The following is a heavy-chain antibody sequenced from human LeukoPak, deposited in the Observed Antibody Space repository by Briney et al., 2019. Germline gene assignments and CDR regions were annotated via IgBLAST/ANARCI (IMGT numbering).Heavy chain of an antibody. CDR2: IHNNGNT. Sequence: PSETLSLTCTVSGDSIRRAGYYWTWIRLRPGKGLEWIGYIHNNGNTYYNPSLGSRVTMSLDMSQNQFSLNLISLTADDTAVYFCARGSYFGDNYYKGTDQGGRGTLVIVSS. J-gene: IGHJ4*02. V-gene: IGHV4-31*03. D-gene: IGHD3-10*01. CDR3: ARGSYFGDNYYKGTDQ. CDR1: GDSIRRAGYY.